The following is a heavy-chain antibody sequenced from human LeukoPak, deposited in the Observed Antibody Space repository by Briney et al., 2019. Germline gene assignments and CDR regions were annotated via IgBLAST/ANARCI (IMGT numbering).Heavy chain of an antibody. J-gene: IGHJ4*02. CDR3: ARDGPSAVDY. Sequence: SETLSLTCTVSGGSISSSSYYWGWIRQPPGKGLEWIGSIYYSGSTYYNPSLKSRVTISVDTSKNQFSLKLSSVTAADTAVYYCARDGPSAVDYWGQGTLVTVSS. CDR1: GGSISSSSYY. V-gene: IGHV4-39*07. CDR2: IYYSGST.